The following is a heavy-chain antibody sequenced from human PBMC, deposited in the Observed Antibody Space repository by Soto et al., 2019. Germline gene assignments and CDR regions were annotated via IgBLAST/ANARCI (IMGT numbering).Heavy chain of an antibody. V-gene: IGHV5-51*01. J-gene: IGHJ4*02. D-gene: IGHD2-2*01. CDR2: IYPGDSDT. CDR1: GYRFTTYW. Sequence: GESLKISCKGSGYRFTTYWIGWVRQMPGKGLEWMGLIYPGDSDTRYSPSFQGQVTISADKSISTAYLQWSSLKASDTAMYYCVYLDALGGAMTSLGCWGQGTLVTVSS. CDR3: VYLDALGGAMTSLGC.